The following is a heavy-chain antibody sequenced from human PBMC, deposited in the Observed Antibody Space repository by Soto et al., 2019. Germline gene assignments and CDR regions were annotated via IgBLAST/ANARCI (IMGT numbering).Heavy chain of an antibody. CDR2: ISGSGTSA. D-gene: IGHD6-19*01. V-gene: IGHV3-23*01. Sequence: SLRLSCAASGFTFGIYVMGWVRQAPEKGLEWVSTISGSGTSAYYADSVKGRFTISRDNAKNSLYLQMNSLRDEDTAVYYCARTLGHSSGWYELNWFDPWGQGTLVTVSS. CDR1: GFTFGIYV. CDR3: ARTLGHSSGWYELNWFDP. J-gene: IGHJ5*02.